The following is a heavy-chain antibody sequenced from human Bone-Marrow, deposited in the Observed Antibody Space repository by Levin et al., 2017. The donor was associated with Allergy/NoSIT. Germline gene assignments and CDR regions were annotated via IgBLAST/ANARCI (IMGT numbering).Heavy chain of an antibody. CDR1: GFTFDDYA. J-gene: IGHJ6*02. CDR2: ISWNSGSI. V-gene: IGHV3-9*01. Sequence: GGSLRLSCAASGFTFDDYAMHWVRQAPGKGLEWVSGISWNSGSIGYADSVKGRFTISRDNAKNSLYLQMNSLRAEDTALYYCAKDWGSGLLYYYDSSGYYYRKAFYYYGMDVWGQGTTVTVSS. D-gene: IGHD3-22*01. CDR3: AKDWGSGLLYYYDSSGYYYRKAFYYYGMDV.